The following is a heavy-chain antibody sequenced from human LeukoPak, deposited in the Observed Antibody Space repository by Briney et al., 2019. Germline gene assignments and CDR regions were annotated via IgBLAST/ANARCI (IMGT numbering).Heavy chain of an antibody. J-gene: IGHJ5*02. Sequence: PSETLSLTCTVSGGSIYSSSCWWRWIRQPPGKGLEWIGSIYDSGYTYYNPSLKSRVTISVDSTEDNVSLRLMSVTAADTYWCFCGRQPSSGWLYNWFDPWGEGTLVTVSS. CDR3: GRQPSSGWLYNWFDP. CDR2: IYDSGYT. CDR1: GGSIYSSSCW. V-gene: IGHV4-39*01. D-gene: IGHD6-19*01.